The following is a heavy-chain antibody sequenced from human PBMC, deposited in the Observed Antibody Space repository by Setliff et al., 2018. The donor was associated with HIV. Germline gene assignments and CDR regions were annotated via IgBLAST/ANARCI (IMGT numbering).Heavy chain of an antibody. J-gene: IGHJ4*02. V-gene: IGHV4-39*07. Sequence: SETLSLTCAVSGGSISSNSYYWGWIRQPPGKRLEWIGSVYYTGSTNYNPSLQSRVTISVDTSKNQFSLKLSSVTAADTAVYYCARDHIAVAAPLDYWGQGTLVTV. CDR3: ARDHIAVAAPLDY. D-gene: IGHD6-19*01. CDR2: VYYTGST. CDR1: GGSISSNSYY.